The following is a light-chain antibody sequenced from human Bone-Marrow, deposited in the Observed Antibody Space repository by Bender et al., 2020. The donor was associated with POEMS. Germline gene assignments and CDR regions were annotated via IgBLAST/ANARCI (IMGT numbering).Light chain of an antibody. CDR1: QLGDQY. J-gene: IGLJ1*01. CDR3: QVWDISSDHIYV. CDR2: EDN. V-gene: IGLV3-1*01. Sequence: SYGLTQPPSVSVSPGHTANITCSGDQLGDQYASWYQLKPGQSPVLIIYEDNKRPSGIPERFPGSNSGNIATLTISGNQALDEADDYCQVWDISSDHIYVFGTGTRVSVL.